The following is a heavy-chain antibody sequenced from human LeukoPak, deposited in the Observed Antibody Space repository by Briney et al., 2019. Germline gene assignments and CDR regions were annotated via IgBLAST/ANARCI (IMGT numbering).Heavy chain of an antibody. D-gene: IGHD6-19*01. Sequence: GGSLRLSCAASGFTFSSYAMSWVRRAPGKGLEWVSAISGSGGSTYYADSVKGRFTISRDNSKNTLYLQMNSLRAEDTAVYYCAKDHPRGIAVAVLFDYWGQGTLVTVSS. J-gene: IGHJ4*02. V-gene: IGHV3-23*01. CDR1: GFTFSSYA. CDR2: ISGSGGST. CDR3: AKDHPRGIAVAVLFDY.